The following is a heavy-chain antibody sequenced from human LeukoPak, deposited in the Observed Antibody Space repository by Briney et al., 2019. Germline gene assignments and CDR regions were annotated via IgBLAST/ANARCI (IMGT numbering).Heavy chain of an antibody. CDR3: ARDQGSMIVVRTTTWFFDL. J-gene: IGHJ2*01. Sequence: GGSLRLSCAAAGFTFSNYWMSWVRQAPGKGLEWLANINQDGSEIYYVDSVKGRFTISRDNGKNSLYLQINSLRADDTAVYYCARDQGSMIVVRTTTWFFDLWGRGTLVTVSS. CDR1: GFTFSNYW. CDR2: INQDGSEI. D-gene: IGHD3-22*01. V-gene: IGHV3-7*01.